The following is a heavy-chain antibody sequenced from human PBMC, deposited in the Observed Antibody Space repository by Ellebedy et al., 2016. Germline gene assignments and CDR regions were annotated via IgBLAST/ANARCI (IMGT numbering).Heavy chain of an antibody. CDR1: GVSITSFNW. V-gene: IGHV4-4*02. CDR3: ARGADRSWTNNWFDH. J-gene: IGHJ5*02. CDR2: VSHSETT. Sequence: SETLSLXXGVSGVSITSFNWWTWVRQAPGKGLEWLGEVSHSETTNYNPSLKGRVTIALDKSKNQISLNLMFVTAADTAVYYCARGADRSWTNNWFDHWGQGSLVTVSS. D-gene: IGHD3-10*01.